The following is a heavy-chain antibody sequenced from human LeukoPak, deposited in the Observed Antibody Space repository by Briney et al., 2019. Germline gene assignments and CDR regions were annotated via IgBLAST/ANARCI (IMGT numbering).Heavy chain of an antibody. CDR1: GFTFSGYS. D-gene: IGHD5-18*01. V-gene: IGHV3-21*04. Sequence: PGGSLRLSCAASGFTFSGYSINWVRQAPGKGLEWVSSISSSSTYIYYADSVKGRFTISRDNSENIVYLQMNNLRAEDTAVYYCAGRVTGYSSGYVYWGQGTLVTVSS. CDR3: AGRVTGYSSGYVY. CDR2: ISSSSTYI. J-gene: IGHJ4*02.